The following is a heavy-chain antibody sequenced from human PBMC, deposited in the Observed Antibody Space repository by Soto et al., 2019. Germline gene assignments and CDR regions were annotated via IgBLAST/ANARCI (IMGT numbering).Heavy chain of an antibody. D-gene: IGHD3-9*01. CDR3: ANRRTTTDILTGYYPDWFDP. Sequence: QITLKESGPTLVKPTQTLTLTCTFSGFSLSTNGMGVGWIRQPPGEALEWLALIYWDDDKRYSPSLKSRITIXXXTXXNPVVLTMTNMDPVDTATYYCANRRTTTDILTGYYPDWFDPWGQGTLVTVSS. J-gene: IGHJ5*02. V-gene: IGHV2-5*02. CDR2: IYWDDDK. CDR1: GFSLSTNGMG.